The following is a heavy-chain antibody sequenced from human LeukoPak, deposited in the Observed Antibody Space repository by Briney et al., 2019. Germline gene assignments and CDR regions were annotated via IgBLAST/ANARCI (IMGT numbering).Heavy chain of an antibody. Sequence: SQTLSLTCAISGDSTFTNNVACNWIRQSPSRGLEWLGRTYYRSKWSFDYAVSVKSRITINADTSKNQFSLQLSSVSPEDTAVYYCARGKYTSFDNWGQGTLATVSS. CDR2: TYYRSKWSF. CDR3: ARGKYTSFDN. D-gene: IGHD6-6*01. CDR1: GDSTFTNNVA. V-gene: IGHV6-1*01. J-gene: IGHJ4*02.